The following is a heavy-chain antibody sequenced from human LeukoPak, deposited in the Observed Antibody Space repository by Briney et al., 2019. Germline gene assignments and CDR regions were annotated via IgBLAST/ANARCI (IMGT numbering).Heavy chain of an antibody. J-gene: IGHJ6*02. CDR1: GGSISSNY. CDR3: ARQLNYYDRMDV. Sequence: SETLSLTCNVSGGSISSNYWSWIRQPPGKGLEWIGYISYSGSTNYNPTLKSRVTISVDTSKNQFSLKLSSVTAADTAVYYCARQLNYYDRMDVWGQGTTVTVSS. CDR2: ISYSGST. V-gene: IGHV4-59*08. D-gene: IGHD3-22*01.